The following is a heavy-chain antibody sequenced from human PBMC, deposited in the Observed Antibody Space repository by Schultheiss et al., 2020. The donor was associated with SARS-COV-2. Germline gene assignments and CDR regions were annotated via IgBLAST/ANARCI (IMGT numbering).Heavy chain of an antibody. D-gene: IGHD3-16*01. V-gene: IGHV3-15*01. CDR1: GFTFSSYA. CDR2: NKSKTDGGTT. J-gene: IGHJ4*02. CDR3: TTGFRGGGY. Sequence: GGSLRLSCAASGFTFSSYAMSWVRQAPGKGLEWVGRNKSKTDGGTTDYAAPVKGRFTISRDDSKNTLYLQMNSLKTEDTAVYYCTTGFRGGGYWGQGTLVTVSS.